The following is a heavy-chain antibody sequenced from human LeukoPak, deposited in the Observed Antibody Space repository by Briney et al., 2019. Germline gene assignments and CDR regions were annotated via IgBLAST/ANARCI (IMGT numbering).Heavy chain of an antibody. CDR3: VREFLGAYSFDY. Sequence: ASVKLSCKSSGYTFTNYHVHWARQAPGQGLEWVGKMFADGETASNAQSSQGRVTMTRDTSASTVYMELSSLRSEDTAMYYGVREFLGAYSFDYWGQGALVTVSS. CDR1: GYTFTNYH. J-gene: IGHJ4*02. D-gene: IGHD2/OR15-2a*01. V-gene: IGHV1-46*01. CDR2: MFADGETA.